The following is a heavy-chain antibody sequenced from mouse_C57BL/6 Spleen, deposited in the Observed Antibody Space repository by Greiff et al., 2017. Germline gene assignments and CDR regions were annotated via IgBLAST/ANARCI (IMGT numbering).Heavy chain of an antibody. Sequence: LQQSGAELVKPGASVKISCKASGYAFSSYWMNWVKQRPGKGLEWIGQIYPGDGDTNYNGKFKGKATLTADKSSSTAYMQLSSLTSEDSAVYFCARRDDYDPWFAYWGQGTLVTVSA. D-gene: IGHD2-4*01. CDR2: IYPGDGDT. J-gene: IGHJ3*01. V-gene: IGHV1-80*01. CDR1: GYAFSSYW. CDR3: ARRDDYDPWFAY.